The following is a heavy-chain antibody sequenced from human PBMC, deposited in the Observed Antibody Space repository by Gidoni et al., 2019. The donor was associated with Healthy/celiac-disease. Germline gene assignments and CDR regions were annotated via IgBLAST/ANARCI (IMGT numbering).Heavy chain of an antibody. D-gene: IGHD6-13*01. V-gene: IGHV3-21*01. CDR3: ASEYSSSWYGD. J-gene: IGHJ4*02. CDR1: GFTFSSYS. CDR2: ISSSSSYI. Sequence: EVQLVESGGGLVKPGGSLRLSCAASGFTFSSYSMTWVRPAPGKGLGWVSSISSSSSYIYYADSVKGRFTISRDNAKNSLYLQMNSLRAEDTAVYYCASEYSSSWYGDWGQGTLVTVSS.